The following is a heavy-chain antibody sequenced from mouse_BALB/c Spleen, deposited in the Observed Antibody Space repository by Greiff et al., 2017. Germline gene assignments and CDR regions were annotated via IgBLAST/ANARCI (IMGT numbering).Heavy chain of an antibody. J-gene: IGHJ3*01. CDR3: AAYCGDYGWCAY. CDR1: GYSITSDYV. CDR2: IINGGST. V-gene: IGHV3-2*02. D-gene: IGHD2-13*01. Sequence: EVKLLESGPGLVKPSQSLSLSCTASGYSITSDYVWYLIRQLPGNKLEWMGYIINGGSTSYNPSLKSRISITRDTSKNQFFLQLNSVTTEDTAPYYCAAYCGDYGWCAYGGQGTLVTVSA.